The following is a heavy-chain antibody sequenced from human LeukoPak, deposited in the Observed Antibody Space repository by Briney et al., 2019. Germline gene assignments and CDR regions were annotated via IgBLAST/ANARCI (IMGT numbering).Heavy chain of an antibody. CDR3: AREDGDYVLDY. CDR1: GGTFSSYA. CDR2: IIPILGIA. D-gene: IGHD4-17*01. V-gene: IGHV1-69*04. Sequence: ASVKVSCKASGGTFSSYAISWVRQAPGQGLEWMGRIIPILGIANYAQKFQGRVTITADKSTSTAYMELSSLRSEDTAVYYCAREDGDYVLDYWGQGTLVTVSS. J-gene: IGHJ4*02.